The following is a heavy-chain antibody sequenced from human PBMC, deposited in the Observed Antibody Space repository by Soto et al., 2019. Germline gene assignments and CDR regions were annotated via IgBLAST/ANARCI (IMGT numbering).Heavy chain of an antibody. Sequence: VQLVESGGGVVQPGRSLRLSGAASGFPFRTFGMSWVRQAPGKGLEGVAVIWYDASNKYYADSVKGRFTISRDNSENTLYLQMNSLRAEDTAVYYCARGRVDGGELDLWGQGTLVTVSS. CDR1: GFPFRTFG. D-gene: IGHD1-26*01. V-gene: IGHV3-33*01. CDR3: ARGRVDGGELDL. J-gene: IGHJ4*02. CDR2: IWYDASNK.